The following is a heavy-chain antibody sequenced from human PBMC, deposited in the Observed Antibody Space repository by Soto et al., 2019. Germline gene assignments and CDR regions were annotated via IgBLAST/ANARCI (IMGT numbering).Heavy chain of an antibody. J-gene: IGHJ6*02. D-gene: IGHD6-6*01. Sequence: SETLSLTCAVSDGSISSNNWWCCVRYPRKKGLEWGGEIYNSGSTNNTPPLKSRVTTSVDKSTNHLSLKLCSVTAADTAVYYCARFSIAVRGAAYCMDVWGQATMVTVSS. V-gene: IGHV4-4*02. CDR1: DGSISSNNW. CDR3: ARFSIAVRGAAYCMDV. CDR2: IYNSGST.